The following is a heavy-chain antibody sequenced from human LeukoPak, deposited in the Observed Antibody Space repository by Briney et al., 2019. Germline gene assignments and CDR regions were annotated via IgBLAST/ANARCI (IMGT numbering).Heavy chain of an antibody. CDR3: ARVGDSSSSLGIDYYYYYMDV. V-gene: IGHV3-21*01. CDR1: GFTFSSYS. CDR2: ISSSSSYI. D-gene: IGHD6-6*01. J-gene: IGHJ6*03. Sequence: KPGGSLRLSCAASGFTFSSYSMTWVRQAPGKGLEWVSSISSSSSYIYYADSVKGRFTISRDNAKNSLYLQMNSLRAEDTAVYYCARVGDSSSSLGIDYYYYYMDVWGKGTTVTVSS.